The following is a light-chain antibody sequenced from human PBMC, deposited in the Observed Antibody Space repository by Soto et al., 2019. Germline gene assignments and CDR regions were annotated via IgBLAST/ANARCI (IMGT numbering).Light chain of an antibody. CDR3: QQFGSSLPWT. V-gene: IGKV3-20*01. CDR1: QRVSNDY. J-gene: IGKJ5*01. Sequence: LAQSPSTLSLSPGGRXXXXXXXXQRVSNDYVAWVQQKPGQTPRLLIYSVSSRATGIPDRFSGSGSGTDFTLTISRLEPKDFAVYYCQQFGSSLPWTFGQGTRLEIK. CDR2: SVS.